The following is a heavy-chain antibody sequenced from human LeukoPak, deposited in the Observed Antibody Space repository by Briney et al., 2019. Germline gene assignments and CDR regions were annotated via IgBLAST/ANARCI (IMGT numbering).Heavy chain of an antibody. V-gene: IGHV1-69*13. CDR2: IIPIFGTA. J-gene: IGHJ5*02. CDR3: ARWVWDYVWGSYRTSWFDP. D-gene: IGHD3-16*02. CDR1: GGTFISYA. Sequence: SVKVSFKASGGTFISYAISWVRRAPGQGLEWMGGIIPIFGTANYAQKFQGRVTITADESTSTAYMELSSLRSEDTAVYYCARWVWDYVWGSYRTSWFDPWGQGTLVTVSS.